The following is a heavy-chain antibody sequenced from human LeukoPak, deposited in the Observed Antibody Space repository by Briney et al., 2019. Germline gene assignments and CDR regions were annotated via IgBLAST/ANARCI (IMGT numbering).Heavy chain of an antibody. CDR3: AKEVGPDLGA. Sequence: GGSLRLSCAASGFTSSSYAIHWVRQPPGKGLEWVAIIWYDGSKTYYAESVKGRFTISRDNSNNMAYLQMSSLRVEDTAVYFCAKEVGPDLGAWGQGTLVTVSS. CDR2: IWYDGSKT. J-gene: IGHJ4*02. D-gene: IGHD1-26*01. V-gene: IGHV3-33*06. CDR1: GFTSSSYA.